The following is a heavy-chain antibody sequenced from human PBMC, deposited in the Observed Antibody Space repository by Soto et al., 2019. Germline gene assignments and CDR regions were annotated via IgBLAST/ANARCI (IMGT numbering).Heavy chain of an antibody. V-gene: IGHV3-48*01. J-gene: IGHJ6*03. CDR2: ISSSSSTI. CDR3: ARDKRCSSTSCYGMDYYYMDV. Sequence: GGSLRLSCAASGFTFSSYSMNWVRQAPGEGLEWVSYISSSSSTIYYADSVKGRFTIFRDNAKNSLYLQMNSLRAEDTAVYYCARDKRCSSTSCYGMDYYYMDVWGKGTTVTVSS. CDR1: GFTFSSYS. D-gene: IGHD2-2*01.